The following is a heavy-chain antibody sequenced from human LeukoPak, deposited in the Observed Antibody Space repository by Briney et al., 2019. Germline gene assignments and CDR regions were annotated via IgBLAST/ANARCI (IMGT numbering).Heavy chain of an antibody. CDR3: ATYAGSSSKYFQH. D-gene: IGHD3-10*01. V-gene: IGHV5-51*01. Sequence: GESLKISCKGSGYSFPSNWIGWVRQMPGKGLEWMEIIYPGDSDTRYSPSFQGQVTISADKSISTAYLHWSSLKASDTAIYYCATYAGSSSKYFQHWGRGTLVTVSS. CDR1: GYSFPSNW. CDR2: IYPGDSDT. J-gene: IGHJ1*01.